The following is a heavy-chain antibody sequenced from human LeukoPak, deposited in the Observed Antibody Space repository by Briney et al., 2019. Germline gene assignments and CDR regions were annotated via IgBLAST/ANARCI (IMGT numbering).Heavy chain of an antibody. D-gene: IGHD3-3*01. CDR2: ISAHNGNT. CDR3: ARGITIFGVGLRGFDY. V-gene: IGHV1-18*01. Sequence: ASVKVSCKASGYTFTSYGISWVRQAPGQGLEWMGWISAHNGNTNYAQKLQGRVTMTTDTSTSTAYMELRSLRSDDTAVYYCARGITIFGVGLRGFDYWGQGTLVTVSS. CDR1: GYTFTSYG. J-gene: IGHJ4*02.